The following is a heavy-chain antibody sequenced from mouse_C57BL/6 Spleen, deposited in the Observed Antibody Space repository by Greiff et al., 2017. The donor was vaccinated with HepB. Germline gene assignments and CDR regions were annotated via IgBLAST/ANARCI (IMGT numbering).Heavy chain of an antibody. CDR3: ARKGDDYYYAMDY. V-gene: IGHV1-54*01. J-gene: IGHJ4*01. CDR1: GYAFTNYL. D-gene: IGHD2-4*01. Sequence: QVQLKESGAELVRPGTSVKVSCKASGYAFTNYLIEWVKQRPGQGLEWIGVINPGSGGTNYNEKFKGKATLTADKSSSTAYMQLSSLTSEDSAVYFCARKGDDYYYAMDYWGQGTSVTVSS. CDR2: INPGSGGT.